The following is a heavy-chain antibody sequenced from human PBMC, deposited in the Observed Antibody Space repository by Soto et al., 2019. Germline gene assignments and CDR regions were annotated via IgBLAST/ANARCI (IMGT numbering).Heavy chain of an antibody. V-gene: IGHV3-11*06. CDR2: ISSSSSYT. CDR1: GFTFSDYY. Sequence: GGSLRLSCAASGFTFSDYYMSWIRQAPGKGLEWVSYISSSSSYTNYADSVKGRFTISRDNAKNSLYLQMNSLRAEDTAVYYCARGPYNDFWSGYYDGNFDYWGRGTLVTVSS. J-gene: IGHJ4*02. CDR3: ARGPYNDFWSGYYDGNFDY. D-gene: IGHD3-3*01.